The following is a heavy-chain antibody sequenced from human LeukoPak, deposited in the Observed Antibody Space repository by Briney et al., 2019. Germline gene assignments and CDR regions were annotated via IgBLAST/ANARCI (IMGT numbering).Heavy chain of an antibody. CDR1: GFTFSSYG. CDR3: AREHTIAATGTHWFAP. J-gene: IGHJ5*02. CDR2: MWYDGSNE. D-gene: IGHD6-13*01. Sequence: GRSLRLSCAASGFTFSSYGMHWLRQAPGTGLEWVAVMWYDGSNEAYADSVRGRFTISRDNSENRLYLQMSSLRVEDTAVYYCAREHTIAATGTHWFAPWGQGTLVTVSS. V-gene: IGHV3-33*08.